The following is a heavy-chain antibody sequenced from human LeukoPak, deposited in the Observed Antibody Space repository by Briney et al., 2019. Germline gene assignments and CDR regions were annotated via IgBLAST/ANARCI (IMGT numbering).Heavy chain of an antibody. V-gene: IGHV3-48*01. CDR3: AGDLHSYGY. CDR2: ISSSSNTI. CDR1: GFTFSSYS. Sequence: PGGSLRLSCAASGFTFSSYSMNWVRQAPGKGQEWVSYISSSSNTIYYADSVKGRFTISRDNAKNSLDLQMNSLRAEDTAVYYCAGDLHSYGYWGQGTLVTVSA. D-gene: IGHD5-18*01. J-gene: IGHJ4*02.